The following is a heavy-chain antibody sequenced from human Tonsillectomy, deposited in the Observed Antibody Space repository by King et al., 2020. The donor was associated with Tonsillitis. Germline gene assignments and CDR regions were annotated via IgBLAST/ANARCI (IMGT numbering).Heavy chain of an antibody. CDR3: ARSANYAMDV. J-gene: IGHJ6*02. CDR2: INTDTGNP. Sequence: VQLVQSGSELKKPGASVKVSCKASGYTFTGNGINWLRQAPGQGLEWMGWINTDTGNPTYAQDFTGRFVFSLDTSVSTAYLQISTLKAEDTAVYYCARSANYAMDVWGRGTTVTVSS. V-gene: IGHV7-4-1*02. CDR1: GYTFTGNG.